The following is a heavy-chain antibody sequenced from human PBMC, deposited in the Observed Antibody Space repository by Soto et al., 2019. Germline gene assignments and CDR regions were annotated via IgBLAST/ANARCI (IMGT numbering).Heavy chain of an antibody. CDR3: TTPPFRIQLWFGPRDY. CDR2: IKSKTDGGTT. J-gene: IGHJ4*02. V-gene: IGHV3-15*01. Sequence: GGSLRLSCAASGFTFSNAWMSWFRQAPGKGLEWVGRIKSKTDGGTTDYAAPVKGRFTISRDDSKNTLYLQMNSLKTEDTAVYYCTTPPFRIQLWFGPRDYWGQGTLVTVSS. D-gene: IGHD5-18*01. CDR1: GFTFSNAW.